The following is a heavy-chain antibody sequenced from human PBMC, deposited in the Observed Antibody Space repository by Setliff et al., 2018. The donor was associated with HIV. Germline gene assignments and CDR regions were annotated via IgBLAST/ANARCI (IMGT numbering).Heavy chain of an antibody. V-gene: IGHV3-48*03. CDR1: GFSFSGYE. CDR2: ISSSGSTI. D-gene: IGHD3-10*01. J-gene: IGHJ6*03. CDR3: ARSTWFGSWYYYMDV. Sequence: GGSLRLSCAASGFSFSGYEMNWVRQAPGKGLEWVSYISSSGSTIYYADSVKGRFTISRDNAKKSLYLQMNSLRAEDTAVYYCARSTWFGSWYYYMDVWGKGTTVTVSS.